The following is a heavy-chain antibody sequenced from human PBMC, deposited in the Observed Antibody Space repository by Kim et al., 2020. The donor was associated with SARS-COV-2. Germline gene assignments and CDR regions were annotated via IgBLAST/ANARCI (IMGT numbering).Heavy chain of an antibody. Sequence: ASVKVSCRASGYTFTAYYMHWVRQAPGQGPEWMGWINPDSGGTNYAQKFQGRVTMTRDTSINTVYMELNRLRSDDTAMYYCARDGREARAPEDYWGQGTLVTVSS. CDR3: ARDGREARAPEDY. V-gene: IGHV1-2*02. CDR2: INPDSGGT. CDR1: GYTFTAYY. D-gene: IGHD1-26*01. J-gene: IGHJ4*02.